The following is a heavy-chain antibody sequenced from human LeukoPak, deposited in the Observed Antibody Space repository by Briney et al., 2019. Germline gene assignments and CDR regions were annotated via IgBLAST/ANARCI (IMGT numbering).Heavy chain of an antibody. CDR1: RFTFSRYN. Sequence: GGSLRLSCAASRFTFSRYNMNWVRQTPGKGLEWVSSISSSSSYIYYADSVKARFTISRDNAKNSLYLQMNSLRAEDTAVYYCAELGITMIGGVWGKGTTVTISS. D-gene: IGHD3-10*02. CDR3: AELGITMIGGV. J-gene: IGHJ6*04. V-gene: IGHV3-21*01. CDR2: ISSSSSYI.